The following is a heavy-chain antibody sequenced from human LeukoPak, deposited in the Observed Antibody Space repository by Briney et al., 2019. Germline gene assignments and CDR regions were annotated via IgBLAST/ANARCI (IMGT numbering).Heavy chain of an antibody. J-gene: IGHJ4*02. Sequence: PGGSLRLSCAASGFTFSSHSMNWVRQAPGKGLEWVSSISSSSSYIYYADSVKGRFTISRDNAKNSLYLQMNSLRAEDTAVYYCARGASRSQPPDYWGQGTLVTVSS. CDR1: GFTFSSHS. D-gene: IGHD5-18*01. CDR2: ISSSSSYI. CDR3: ARGASRSQPPDY. V-gene: IGHV3-21*01.